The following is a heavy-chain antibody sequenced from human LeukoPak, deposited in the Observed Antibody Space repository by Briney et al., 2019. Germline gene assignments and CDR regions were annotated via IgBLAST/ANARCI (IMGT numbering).Heavy chain of an antibody. Sequence: SETLSLTCTVSGGSISSGDYYWSWIRQPPGEGLEWIGYIYYSGSTYYNPSLKSRVTTSIDTSKNQFSLKMSSVTAADTAVYYCVREVKGYGSSWYQNWFDPWGQGTLVTVSS. J-gene: IGHJ5*02. V-gene: IGHV4-30-4*01. CDR1: GGSISSGDYY. D-gene: IGHD6-13*01. CDR2: IYYSGST. CDR3: VREVKGYGSSWYQNWFDP.